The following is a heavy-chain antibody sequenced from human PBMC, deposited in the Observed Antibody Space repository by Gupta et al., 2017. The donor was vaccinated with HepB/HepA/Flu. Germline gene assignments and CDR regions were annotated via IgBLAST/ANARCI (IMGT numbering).Heavy chain of an antibody. Sequence: QVQLVQSGAEVKKPGASVKVSCKVSGYTLTELSMHWVRQAPGKGLEWMGGFDPEDGETSYAQKFQGRVTMTEDTSTETAYMELRRLRSEETAVYYCATGGKYSGSPYYGGQGTLVTVFS. V-gene: IGHV1-24*01. CDR3: ATGGKYSGSPYY. CDR2: FDPEDGET. J-gene: IGHJ4*02. D-gene: IGHD1-26*01. CDR1: GYTLTELS.